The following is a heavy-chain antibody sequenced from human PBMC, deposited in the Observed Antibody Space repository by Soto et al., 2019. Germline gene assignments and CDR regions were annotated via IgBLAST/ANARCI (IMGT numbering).Heavy chain of an antibody. CDR3: ARDLAGDGEYCSGGSCPKGAFDF. D-gene: IGHD2-15*01. J-gene: IGHJ3*01. V-gene: IGHV1-69*13. CDR1: GGTFSTYA. CDR2: IIPIFGTA. Sequence: SVKVSCKASGGTFSTYAISGVRQPAPRGRDGMGGIIPIFGTANYAQKFQGRDTITADESTSTAYKELSSRRSADTAAFCCARDLAGDGEYCSGGSCPKGAFDFWGQGTMVTVSS.